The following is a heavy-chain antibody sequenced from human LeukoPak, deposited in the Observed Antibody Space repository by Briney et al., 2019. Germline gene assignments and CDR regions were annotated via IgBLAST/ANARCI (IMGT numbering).Heavy chain of an antibody. D-gene: IGHD6-19*01. CDR2: MNPNSGNT. CDR1: GGTFSSYA. CDR3: ARGSKAVAEDY. J-gene: IGHJ4*02. V-gene: IGHV1-8*02. Sequence: GASVKVSCKASGGTFSSYAISWVRQAPGQGLEWMGWMNPNSGNTGYAQKFQGRVTMTRNTSISTAYMELSSLRSEDTAVYYCARGSKAVAEDYWGQGTLVTVFS.